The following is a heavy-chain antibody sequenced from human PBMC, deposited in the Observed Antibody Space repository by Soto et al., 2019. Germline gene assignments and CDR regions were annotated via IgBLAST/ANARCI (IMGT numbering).Heavy chain of an antibody. CDR3: ASLDYIEGAY. CDR2: INPNSGST. D-gene: IGHD4-4*01. Sequence: QVQLVQSGAEVKKPGASVKVSCKASGYIFTSYYVHWVRQAPGQGLEWMGIINPNSGSTSYAQKGQGRVTMTRDTATSTGYRELSSLRSEDTAVYYCASLDYIEGAYWGQGTLVTVSS. J-gene: IGHJ4*02. CDR1: GYIFTSYY. V-gene: IGHV1-46*01.